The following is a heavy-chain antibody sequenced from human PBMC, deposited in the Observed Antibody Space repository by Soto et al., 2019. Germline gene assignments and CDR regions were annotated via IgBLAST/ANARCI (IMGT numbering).Heavy chain of an antibody. CDR1: GYSFTSYW. CDR2: IYPGDSDT. D-gene: IGHD6-6*01. V-gene: IGHV5-51*01. Sequence: PGESLKISCKGSGYSFTSYWIGWVRQMPGKGLEWMGIIYPGDSDTRYSPYFQGQVTISADKSISTAYLQWSSLKASDTSMYYCARHLSVSRIAASLIWGQGTMVTVSS. J-gene: IGHJ3*02. CDR3: ARHLSVSRIAASLI.